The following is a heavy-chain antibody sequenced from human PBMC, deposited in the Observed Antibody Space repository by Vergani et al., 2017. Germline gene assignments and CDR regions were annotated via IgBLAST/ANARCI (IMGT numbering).Heavy chain of an antibody. D-gene: IGHD2-21*02. CDR3: ARNPYCGGDCYSDAFDI. V-gene: IGHV4-59*01. CDR2: IYYSGST. Sequence: QVQLQESGPGLVKPSETLSLTCTVSGCSISSYYWSWIRQPPGKGLEWIGYIYYSGSTNYNPSLKSRVTISVDTSKNQFPLKLSSVTAADTAVYYCARNPYCGGDCYSDAFDIWGQGTMVTVSS. CDR1: GCSISSYY. J-gene: IGHJ3*02.